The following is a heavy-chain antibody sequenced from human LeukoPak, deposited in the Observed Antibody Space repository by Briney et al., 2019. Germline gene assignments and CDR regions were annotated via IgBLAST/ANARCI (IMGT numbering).Heavy chain of an antibody. V-gene: IGHV3-48*03. J-gene: IGHJ4*02. Sequence: GGSLRLSCAASGFTFSNYEMNWVRQAPGKGLEWVSYISSSGTYTNYADSVKGRFTISRDNAKKSLYLQMNSLSAEDTAVYYCAREGIAIDYWGQGTPVTVSS. CDR1: GFTFSNYE. D-gene: IGHD6-13*01. CDR3: AREGIAIDY. CDR2: ISSSGTYT.